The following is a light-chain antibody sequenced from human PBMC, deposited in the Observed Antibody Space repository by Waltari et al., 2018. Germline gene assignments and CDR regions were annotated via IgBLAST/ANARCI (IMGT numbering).Light chain of an antibody. CDR1: SSAVGNFAV. J-gene: IGLJ3*02. V-gene: IGLV2-23*02. CDR2: EVS. CDR3: CSFAESDTWV. Sequence: QSALTQTAPVSGSPGPSITISCTGVSSAVGNFAVVSWYQKHPDKPPKLTVYEVSKRPSGVSDRFSGSKSGNTASLTISGLQAEDEADYYCCSFAESDTWVFGGGTKVTVL.